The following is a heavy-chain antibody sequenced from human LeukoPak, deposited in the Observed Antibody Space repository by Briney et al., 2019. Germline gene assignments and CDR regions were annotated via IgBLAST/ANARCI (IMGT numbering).Heavy chain of an antibody. CDR3: ATYDNWVAGDV. J-gene: IGHJ6*02. CDR1: GFTVKDYW. CDR2: IKKEGNEK. V-gene: IGHV3-7*01. Sequence: PGGSLRLSCAASGFTVKDYWMSWVRQAPGKGPEWVANIKKEGNEKHFVDSGKGRFTVARDKAKNSLFLQMNSLRVEDTAVYYCATYDNWVAGDVWGQGTTVSVSS. D-gene: IGHD3-22*01.